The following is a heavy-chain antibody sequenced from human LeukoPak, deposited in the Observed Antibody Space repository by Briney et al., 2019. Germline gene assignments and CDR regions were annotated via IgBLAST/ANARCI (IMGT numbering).Heavy chain of an antibody. CDR3: ARERVEYQLLPKREVYHFDY. D-gene: IGHD2-2*01. CDR2: IKQDGSEK. CDR1: GFTFSSYW. J-gene: IGHJ4*02. V-gene: IGHV3-7*01. Sequence: PGGSLRLSCAASGFTFSSYWMSWVRQAPGKGLEWVANIKQDGSEKYYVDSVKGRFTISRGNAKNSLYLQMNSLRAEDTAVYYCARERVEYQLLPKREVYHFDYWGQGILVTASS.